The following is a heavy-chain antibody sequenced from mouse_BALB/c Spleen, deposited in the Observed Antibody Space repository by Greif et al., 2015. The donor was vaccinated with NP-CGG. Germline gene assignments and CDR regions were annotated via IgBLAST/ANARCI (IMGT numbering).Heavy chain of an antibody. CDR3: TRARWDGRFDY. J-gene: IGHJ2*01. Sequence: VKLQESGAELVRPGASVTLSCKASGYTFTDYEMHWVKQTPVHGLEWIGAIDPETGGTAYNQKFKGKATLTADKSSSTAYMELRSLTSEDSAVYYCTRARWDGRFDYWGQGTTLTVSS. CDR1: GYTFTDYE. D-gene: IGHD3-3*01. CDR2: IDPETGGT. V-gene: IGHV1-15*01.